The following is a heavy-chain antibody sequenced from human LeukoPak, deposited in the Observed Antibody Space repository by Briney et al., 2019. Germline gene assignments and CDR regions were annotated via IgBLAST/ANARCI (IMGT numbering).Heavy chain of an antibody. CDR1: GYTFTSYG. Sequence: ASVKVSCKASGYTFTSYGISWVRQAPGQGLEWMGWISAYNGNTNYAQKLQGRVTMTTDTSTSTAYMELRSLRSDDTAVYYCARDEWEQLESFGRHDYWGQGTLVTVSS. V-gene: IGHV1-18*01. CDR2: ISAYNGNT. D-gene: IGHD6-6*01. J-gene: IGHJ4*02. CDR3: ARDEWEQLESFGRHDY.